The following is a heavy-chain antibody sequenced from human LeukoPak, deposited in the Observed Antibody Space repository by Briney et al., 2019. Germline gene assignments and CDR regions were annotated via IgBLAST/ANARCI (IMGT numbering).Heavy chain of an antibody. D-gene: IGHD2-2*01. CDR2: RGQDGTEK. CDR1: GPNFSSHW. Sequence: GRSLRLSRAASGPNFSSHWISCVSHDPRDWLEWVAYRGQDGTEKNYVASVKGRFTISRDNANNSLYLQMSSLRAEDRAVYHCARGYCSGTSCFGAFDMWGQGTMVPVSS. V-gene: IGHV3-7*01. CDR3: ARGYCSGTSCFGAFDM. J-gene: IGHJ3*02.